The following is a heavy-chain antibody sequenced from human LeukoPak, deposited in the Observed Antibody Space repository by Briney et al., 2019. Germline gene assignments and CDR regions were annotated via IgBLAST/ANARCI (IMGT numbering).Heavy chain of an antibody. CDR3: AKDSLVFRGNDVFDM. CDR1: GFTFSSYG. V-gene: IGHV3-30*18. D-gene: IGHD3-10*01. J-gene: IGHJ3*02. Sequence: PGRSLRLSCAASGFTFSSYGMHWVRQAPGKGLEWGAVISYDGSNKYYTDPVKVRFTTSRDNSKNTLYLQMNSLRAEDTALYYCAKDSLVFRGNDVFDMWGQGTMVPV. CDR2: ISYDGSNK.